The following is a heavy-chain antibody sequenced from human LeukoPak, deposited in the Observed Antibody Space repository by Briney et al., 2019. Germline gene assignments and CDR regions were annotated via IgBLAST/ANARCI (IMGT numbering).Heavy chain of an antibody. CDR1: GGSISSSSYY. CDR2: IYYSGST. D-gene: IGHD1-1*01. CDR3: ARHLYSILDDFDY. Sequence: SETLSLTCTVPGGSISSSSYYWGWIRQPPGKGLEWIGSIYYSGSTYYNPSLKSRVTISVDTSKNQFSLKLSSVTAADTAVYYCARHLYSILDDFDYWGQGTLVTVSS. J-gene: IGHJ4*02. V-gene: IGHV4-39*01.